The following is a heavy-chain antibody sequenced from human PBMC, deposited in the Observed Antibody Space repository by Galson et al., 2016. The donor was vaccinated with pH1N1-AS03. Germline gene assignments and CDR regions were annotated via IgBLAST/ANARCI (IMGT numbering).Heavy chain of an antibody. J-gene: IGHJ6*02. Sequence: SETLSLTCTVSGGSISSYFWSWIRQPPGKGLEWSGYIYYSGGTNYNPSLKSRVTISVDTSKNQFSLKLSSVTAADTAVYYCASFRSSWTFYYGLDVWGQGTTVTVSS. V-gene: IGHV4-59*01. D-gene: IGHD6-13*01. CDR1: GGSISSYF. CDR3: ASFRSSWTFYYGLDV. CDR2: IYYSGGT.